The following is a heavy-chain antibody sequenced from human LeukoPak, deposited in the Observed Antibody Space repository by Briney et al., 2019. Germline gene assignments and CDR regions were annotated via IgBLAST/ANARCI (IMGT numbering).Heavy chain of an antibody. Sequence: SVKVSCKVSGYTLTELSMHWVRQAPGKGLEWMGGFDPEDGETIYAQKFQGRVTMTEDTSTDTAYMELSSLRSEDTAVYYCATGIIVVVPAAITPDYWGQGTLVTVSS. J-gene: IGHJ4*02. CDR1: GYTLTELS. CDR3: ATGIIVVVPAAITPDY. V-gene: IGHV1-24*01. CDR2: FDPEDGET. D-gene: IGHD2-2*01.